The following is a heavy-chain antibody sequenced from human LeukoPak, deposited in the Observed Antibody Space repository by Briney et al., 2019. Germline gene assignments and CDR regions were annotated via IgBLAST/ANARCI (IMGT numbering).Heavy chain of an antibody. Sequence: PSETLSLTCTVSGDSISTYYWSWIRQPPGKGLEWIGYIYYSGSTNYNPSLKSRVTISVDTSKNQFSLKLSSVTAADTAVYYCARAQDYDFWSGYFHAFDIWGQGTMVTVSS. V-gene: IGHV4-59*01. CDR2: IYYSGST. CDR1: GDSISTYY. D-gene: IGHD3-3*01. J-gene: IGHJ3*02. CDR3: ARAQDYDFWSGYFHAFDI.